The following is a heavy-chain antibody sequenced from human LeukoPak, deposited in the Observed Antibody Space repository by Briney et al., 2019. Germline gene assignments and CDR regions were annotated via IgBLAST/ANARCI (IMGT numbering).Heavy chain of an antibody. D-gene: IGHD6-13*01. CDR3: ARDIRSAAAGHFLGMDV. J-gene: IGHJ6*02. CDR2: ISAGGDIT. Sequence: GGSLRLSCAASGFTFRTFPMGWVRQAPGKGLEWVSAISAGGDITFYSDSVRGRFTISRDNAKNSLYLQMNSLRAEDTAVYYCARDIRSAAAGHFLGMDVWGQGTTVTVSS. V-gene: IGHV3-23*01. CDR1: GFTFRTFP.